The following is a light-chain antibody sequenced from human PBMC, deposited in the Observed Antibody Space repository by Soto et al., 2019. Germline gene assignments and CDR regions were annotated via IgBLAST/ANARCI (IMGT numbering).Light chain of an antibody. CDR2: DAS. V-gene: IGKV1-5*01. J-gene: IGKJ1*01. Sequence: DIQMTQSPSTLSASVGDRVTIPCRASQSISGWLAWYQQKPGKAAKLLIYDASSLESGVPSRFSGSGSGTEFTLTISSLQSDDFATYYCQQYNSYPWTFGQGTKVDIK. CDR1: QSISGW. CDR3: QQYNSYPWT.